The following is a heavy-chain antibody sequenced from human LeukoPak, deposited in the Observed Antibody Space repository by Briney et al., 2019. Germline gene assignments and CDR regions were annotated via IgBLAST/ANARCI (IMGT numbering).Heavy chain of an antibody. V-gene: IGHV4-31*03. CDR1: GGSISSGGYY. J-gene: IGHJ4*02. D-gene: IGHD3-22*01. CDR3: ARTHYYDSSGYYYAIVGYFDY. Sequence: PSQTLSLTCTVSGGSISSGGYYWSWIRQHPGKGLEWIGYIYYSGSTYYNPSLKSRVTISVDTSKNQFSLKLSSVTAADTAVYYCARTHYYDSSGYYYAIVGYFDYWGQGTLVTVSS. CDR2: IYYSGST.